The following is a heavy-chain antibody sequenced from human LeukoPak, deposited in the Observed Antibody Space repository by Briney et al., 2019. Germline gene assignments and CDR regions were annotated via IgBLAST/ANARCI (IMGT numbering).Heavy chain of an antibody. V-gene: IGHV3-64D*06. CDR2: IGSNGGST. Sequence: PGGSLRLSCSASGFTFSSYAMHWVRQAPGKGLEYVSAIGSNGGSTYYADSVKSRFTISRDNSKNTLYLQMSSLRAEDTAVYYCVKGGDWNDVAGYWGQGTLVTVSS. J-gene: IGHJ4*02. CDR3: VKGGDWNDVAGY. CDR1: GFTFSSYA. D-gene: IGHD1-1*01.